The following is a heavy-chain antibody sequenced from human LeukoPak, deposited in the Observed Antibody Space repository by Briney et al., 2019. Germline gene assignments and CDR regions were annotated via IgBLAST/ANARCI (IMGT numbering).Heavy chain of an antibody. V-gene: IGHV1-18*01. J-gene: IGHJ4*02. CDR1: GYTFTSYG. CDR3: ARDGVGAHALPFDC. Sequence: ASVKVSCKASGYTFTSYGISWVRQAPGQGLEWMGWISACNGNTNYAQNLQGRVTMTTDTSTTTAYMELRSLRSDDTAVYFCARDGVGAHALPFDCWGQGTLVTVSS. D-gene: IGHD1-26*01. CDR2: ISACNGNT.